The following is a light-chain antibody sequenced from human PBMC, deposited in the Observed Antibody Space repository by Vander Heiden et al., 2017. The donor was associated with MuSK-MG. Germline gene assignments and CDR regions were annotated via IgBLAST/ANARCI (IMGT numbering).Light chain of an antibody. CDR2: WAS. V-gene: IGKV4-1*01. CDR3: QQHYRYPVT. Sequence: DIVMPQSPNSLAVSLGERATINCKSSQSVFSTLAWYQQKPGQPPKLLIHWASTRESGVPDRFSGSGSGTDFTLTISSLQAADVAVYYCQQHYRYPVTFGQGTRLEI. CDR1: QSVFST. J-gene: IGKJ5*01.